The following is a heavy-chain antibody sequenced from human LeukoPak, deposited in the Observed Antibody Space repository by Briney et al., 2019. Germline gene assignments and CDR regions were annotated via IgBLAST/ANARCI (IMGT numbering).Heavy chain of an antibody. Sequence: AGGSLRLSCAASGFTFSNAWMSWVRQAPGKGLEWVGRIKSRPDGGTTDYAAPVKGGFTVSRDDSKNTLHLQMNSLETEDTAVYYCTTTFWSARLSSDYWGQGTLVTVSS. J-gene: IGHJ4*02. CDR1: GFTFSNAW. CDR3: TTTFWSARLSSDY. CDR2: IKSRPDGGTT. D-gene: IGHD3-3*01. V-gene: IGHV3-15*01.